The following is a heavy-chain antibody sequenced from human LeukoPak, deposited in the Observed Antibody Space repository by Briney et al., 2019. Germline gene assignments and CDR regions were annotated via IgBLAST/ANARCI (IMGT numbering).Heavy chain of an antibody. V-gene: IGHV3-48*03. D-gene: IGHD7-27*01. CDR1: GFTFSSYE. Sequence: GGSLRLSCAASGFTFSSYEMNWVRQAPGKGLEWVSYISSSGSTIYYADSVKGRFTISRDNSKNAVYLQMNSLRVKDTAVYYCAKDQNWEGGYWGQGTLVTVSS. J-gene: IGHJ4*02. CDR3: AKDQNWEGGY. CDR2: ISSSGSTI.